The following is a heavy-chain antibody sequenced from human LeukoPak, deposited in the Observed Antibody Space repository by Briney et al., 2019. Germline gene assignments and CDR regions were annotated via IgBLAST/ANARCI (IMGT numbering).Heavy chain of an antibody. D-gene: IGHD2-15*01. CDR2: ISAYNGNT. Sequence: ASVKVSCKASGYTFTNYGISWVRQAPGQGLEWMGWISAYNGNTNYAQKLQGRVTMTTDTSTSTAYMELSSLRSEDTAVYYCARGGYCSGGSCFYYYYYMDVWGKGTTVTVSS. CDR1: GYTFTNYG. J-gene: IGHJ6*03. CDR3: ARGGYCSGGSCFYYYYYMDV. V-gene: IGHV1-18*01.